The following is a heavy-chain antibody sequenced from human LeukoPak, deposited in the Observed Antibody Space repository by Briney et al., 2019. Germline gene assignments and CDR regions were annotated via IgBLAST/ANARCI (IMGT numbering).Heavy chain of an antibody. CDR1: GGSISSGGYY. V-gene: IGHV4-31*03. J-gene: IGHJ5*02. CDR2: IYYSGST. CDR3: AREAARPYNWFDP. Sequence: SQTLSLTCTVSGGSISSGGYYWSWIRQHPGKGLEGIGYIYYSGSTYYNPSLKSRVTISVDTSKNQFSLKLSSVTAADTAVYYCAREAARPYNWFDPWGQGTLVTVSS. D-gene: IGHD6-6*01.